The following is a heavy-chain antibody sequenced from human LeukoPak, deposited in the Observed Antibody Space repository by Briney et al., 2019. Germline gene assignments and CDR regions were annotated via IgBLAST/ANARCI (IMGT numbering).Heavy chain of an antibody. CDR1: GGTFSSYA. D-gene: IGHD1-26*01. CDR2: IIPIFGTA. J-gene: IGHJ6*03. V-gene: IGHV1-69*06. CDR3: AKGHVGASMDV. Sequence: GASVKLSCKASGGTFSSYAISWVRQAPGQGLEWMGGIIPIFGTANYAKKFQGRVTITADKSTSTAYMELSSLRTEDTALYYCAKGHVGASMDVWGKGTTVTVSS.